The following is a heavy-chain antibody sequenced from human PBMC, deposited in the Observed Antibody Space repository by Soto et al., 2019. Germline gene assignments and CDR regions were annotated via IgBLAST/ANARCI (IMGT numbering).Heavy chain of an antibody. J-gene: IGHJ1*01. V-gene: IGHV1-69*13. CDR1: GGTFSSYA. Sequence: GASVKVSCKASGGTFSSYAISWVRQAPGQGLEWMGGIIPIFGTANYAQKFQGRVTITADESTSTAYMGLSSLRSEDTAVYYCAKDDRSGYRVVEYFQHWGQGTLVTVSS. D-gene: IGHD3-22*01. CDR3: AKDDRSGYRVVEYFQH. CDR2: IIPIFGTA.